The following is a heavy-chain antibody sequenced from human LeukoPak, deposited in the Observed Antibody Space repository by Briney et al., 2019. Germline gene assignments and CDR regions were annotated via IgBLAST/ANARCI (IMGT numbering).Heavy chain of an antibody. CDR1: GYTFTSYD. CDR3: ARGPYCRSMSCPYWFDP. Sequence: ASVKVSCKASGYTFTSYDINWVRQATGQGLEWMGWMNPDSGNTGYAQKFRGRVTMTRNTSISTAYMELSSLRSEDTAVYYCARGPYCRSMSCPYWFDPWGQGTLVTVSS. D-gene: IGHD2-2*01. V-gene: IGHV1-8*01. J-gene: IGHJ5*02. CDR2: MNPDSGNT.